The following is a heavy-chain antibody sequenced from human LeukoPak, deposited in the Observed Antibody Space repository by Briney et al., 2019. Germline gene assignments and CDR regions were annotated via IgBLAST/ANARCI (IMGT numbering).Heavy chain of an antibody. CDR1: DGSISSYY. V-gene: IGHV4-59*08. CDR2: IYYSGST. J-gene: IGHJ4*02. CDR3: TRNAGSVGASYDY. D-gene: IGHD2-15*01. Sequence: PSETLSLTCNVSDGSISSYYWSWIRQPPRKGLEWIGYIYYSGSTNYNPSLKSRVTTSVDTSKNQFSLKLTSVTAADTAVYYCTRNAGSVGASYDYWGQGTLVTVSS.